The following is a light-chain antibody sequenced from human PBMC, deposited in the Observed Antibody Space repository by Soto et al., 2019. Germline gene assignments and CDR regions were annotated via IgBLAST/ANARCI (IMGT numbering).Light chain of an antibody. CDR3: QHYVSPPIT. V-gene: IGKV3-20*01. CDR2: GAS. CDR1: QGIGDT. J-gene: IGKJ5*01. Sequence: EVVMRQSPATLSVSPGEGATLSCRASQGIGDTLAWYQQKPGQAPRLLIYGASSRATGIPDRFSGSGSGTDFTLTISRLEPEDFAVYYCQHYVSPPITFGQGTRLETK.